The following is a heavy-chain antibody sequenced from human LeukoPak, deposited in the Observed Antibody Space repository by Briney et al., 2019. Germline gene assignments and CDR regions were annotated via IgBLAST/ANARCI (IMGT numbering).Heavy chain of an antibody. CDR2: IWYDGSRT. CDR3: AKDLSYGSLWFDP. D-gene: IGHD3-10*01. CDR1: GFTFSSHG. V-gene: IGHV3-33*06. Sequence: PGGSLRLSXAASGFTFSSHGMQWVRQAPGKGMEWVALIWYDGSRTNYVDSVMGRFTISRDSSKNTLYLQMDNLRVEDTAVYFCAKDLSYGSLWFDPWGQGTLVTVSS. J-gene: IGHJ5*02.